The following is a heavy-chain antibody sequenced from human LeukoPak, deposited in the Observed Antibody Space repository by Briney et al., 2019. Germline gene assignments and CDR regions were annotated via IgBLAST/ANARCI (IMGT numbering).Heavy chain of an antibody. J-gene: IGHJ4*02. D-gene: IGHD3-22*01. V-gene: IGHV4-59*02. CDR3: ARDLYDSRGFHIH. CDR1: GGSVTSYD. Sequence: PSETLSLTCTVSGGSVTSYDWSWIRQRPGKGLEGLGHIYYCGSTNYNPSLKSRVTISADTSKNHFSLKPTSVTAADPAVYYCARDLYDSRGFHIHWGQGTLVTVSS. CDR2: IYYCGST.